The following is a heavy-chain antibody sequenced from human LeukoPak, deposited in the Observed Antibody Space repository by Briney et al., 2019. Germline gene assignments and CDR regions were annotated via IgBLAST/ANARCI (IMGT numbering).Heavy chain of an antibody. J-gene: IGHJ4*02. CDR1: GFTFSSYS. CDR3: ARDMEHDHYYDSSGYDY. CDR2: ISSSSSYI. Sequence: PGRSLRLSCAASGFTFSSYSMNWVRQAPGKGLERVSSISSSSSYIYYADSVKGRFTISRDNAKNSLYLQMNSLRAEDTAVYYCARDMEHDHYYDSSGYDYWGQGTLVTVSS. D-gene: IGHD3-22*01. V-gene: IGHV3-21*01.